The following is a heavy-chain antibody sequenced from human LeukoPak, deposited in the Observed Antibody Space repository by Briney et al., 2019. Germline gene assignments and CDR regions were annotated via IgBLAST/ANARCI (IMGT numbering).Heavy chain of an antibody. Sequence: GGSLRLSCAASGFTFSSYSMNWVRQAPGKGLEWVSSISSSSSYIYYADSVKGRFTISRDNAKNSLYLQMNSLRAEDTAVYYCARVSIAAAGGYGMDVWGQGTTVTVSS. V-gene: IGHV3-21*01. CDR2: ISSSSSYI. D-gene: IGHD6-13*01. J-gene: IGHJ6*02. CDR3: ARVSIAAAGGYGMDV. CDR1: GFTFSSYS.